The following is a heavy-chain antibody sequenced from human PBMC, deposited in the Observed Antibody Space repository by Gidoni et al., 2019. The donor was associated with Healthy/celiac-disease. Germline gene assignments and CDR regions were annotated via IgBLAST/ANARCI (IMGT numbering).Heavy chain of an antibody. CDR3: AKDPRASGSYYVDY. D-gene: IGHD1-26*01. Sequence: EVQLLASGGGLVQPGGSLRLSCAASGFTFSIYAMSWVRQAPGKGLEWVSAISGSGGSTYYADSVKGRFTISRDNSKNTLYLQMNSLRAEDTAVYYCAKDPRASGSYYVDYWGQGTLVTVSS. V-gene: IGHV3-23*01. CDR2: ISGSGGST. CDR1: GFTFSIYA. J-gene: IGHJ4*02.